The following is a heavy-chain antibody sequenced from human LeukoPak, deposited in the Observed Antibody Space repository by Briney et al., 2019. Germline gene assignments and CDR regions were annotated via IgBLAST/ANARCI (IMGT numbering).Heavy chain of an antibody. CDR1: GGSISSYY. J-gene: IGHJ4*02. Sequence: SETLSLTCTVSGGSISSYYWSWIRRPPGKGLEWIGYIYYSGSTNYNPSLKSRVTISVDTSKNQFSLKLSSVTAADTAVYYCARQGDGYNYDMFDYWGQGTLVTVSS. CDR2: IYYSGST. CDR3: ARQGDGYNYDMFDY. V-gene: IGHV4-59*08. D-gene: IGHD5-24*01.